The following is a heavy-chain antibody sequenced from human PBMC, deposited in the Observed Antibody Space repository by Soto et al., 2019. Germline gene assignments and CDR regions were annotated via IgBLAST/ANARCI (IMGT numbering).Heavy chain of an antibody. CDR1: GYTVTSYG. D-gene: IGHD6-19*01. Sequence: ASVKVSCKASGYTVTSYGISWVRQAPGQGLEWMGWISAYNGNTNYAQKLQGRVTMTTDTSTSTAYMELSSLRSEDTAVYYCARGIAVAGTRRSYYYYYGMDVWGQGTTVTVSS. V-gene: IGHV1-18*01. J-gene: IGHJ6*02. CDR2: ISAYNGNT. CDR3: ARGIAVAGTRRSYYYYYGMDV.